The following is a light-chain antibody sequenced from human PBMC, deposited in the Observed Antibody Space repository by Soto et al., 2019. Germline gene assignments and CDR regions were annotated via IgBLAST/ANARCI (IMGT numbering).Light chain of an antibody. CDR3: MHVTLWPGT. V-gene: IGKV2-30*02. CDR2: KVS. CDR1: QSLVHSNGNTY. Sequence: DVVMTQSPLSLPVTLGQPASISCRSSQSLVHSNGNTYLNWFQQRPGQSQRRLIDKVSNRDSGVPDRFRGPGSGTDLTLKLSILEAEGVGVYYFMHVTLWPGTLGQGTKLQL. J-gene: IGKJ2*01.